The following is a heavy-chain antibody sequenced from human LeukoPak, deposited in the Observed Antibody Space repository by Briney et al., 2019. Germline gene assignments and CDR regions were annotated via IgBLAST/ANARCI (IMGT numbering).Heavy chain of an antibody. V-gene: IGHV1-24*01. Sequence: ASVKVSCKVSGYTLTELSMHWVRQAPGKGLEWMGGFDPEDGETIYAQKFQGRVTMTEDTSTDTAYMELSSLRSEDTAVYYCARDHPVPAAMGAFDIWGQGTMVTVSS. CDR2: FDPEDGET. D-gene: IGHD2-2*01. CDR1: GYTLTELS. CDR3: ARDHPVPAAMGAFDI. J-gene: IGHJ3*02.